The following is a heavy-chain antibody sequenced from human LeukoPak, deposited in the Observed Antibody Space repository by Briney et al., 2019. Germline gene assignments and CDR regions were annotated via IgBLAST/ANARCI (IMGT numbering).Heavy chain of an antibody. CDR3: GRTEYYFDY. CDR1: GDSITSYY. V-gene: IGHV4-59*01. Sequence: PSETLSLTCTVSGDSITSYYWSWIRQPPGKGLEWIGYIYYSGSTNYNPSLKSRVTISLDTSKSQFSLKLSSVTAADTAVYYCGRTEYYFDYWGQGTLVTVSS. D-gene: IGHD3-10*01. CDR2: IYYSGST. J-gene: IGHJ4*02.